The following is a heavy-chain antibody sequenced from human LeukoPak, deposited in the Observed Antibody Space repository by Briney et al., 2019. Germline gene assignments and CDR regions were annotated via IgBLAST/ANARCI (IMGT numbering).Heavy chain of an antibody. CDR3: AKGGAVSSKSITMIRGTRRYYYYMDV. Sequence: PSETLSLTCTVSGGSISSSNYYWGWIRQPPGKGLEWIGTIYYSGSTYYNPSLKSRITISVDTSKNQFSLKMRSVTAADTAVYYCAKGGAVSSKSITMIRGTRRYYYYMDVWGKGTTVTISS. CDR1: GGSISSSNYY. D-gene: IGHD3-10*01. V-gene: IGHV4-39*01. J-gene: IGHJ6*03. CDR2: IYYSGST.